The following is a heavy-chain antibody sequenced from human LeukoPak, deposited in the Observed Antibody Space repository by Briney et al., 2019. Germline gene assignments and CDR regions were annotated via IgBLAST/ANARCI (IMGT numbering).Heavy chain of an antibody. CDR2: IYPGDSDT. CDR1: GYSFTSYW. Sequence: GESLKISCKGSGYSFTSYWIGWVRQMPGKGLEWMGIIYPGDSDTRYSPSFQGQVTISADKSISTAYLQWSSLKASDTAMYYCATASNYYGSGSYYTRYYYYGMDVWGQGTTVTVSS. CDR3: ATASNYYGSGSYYTRYYYYGMDV. V-gene: IGHV5-51*01. J-gene: IGHJ6*02. D-gene: IGHD3-10*01.